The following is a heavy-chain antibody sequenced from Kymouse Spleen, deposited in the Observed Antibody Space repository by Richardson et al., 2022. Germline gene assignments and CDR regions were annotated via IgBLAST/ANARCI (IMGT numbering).Heavy chain of an antibody. D-gene: IGHD1-26*01. Sequence: QLQLQESGPGLVKPSETLSLTCTVSGGSISSSSYYWGWIRQPPGKGLEWIGSIYYSGSTYYNPSLKSRVTISVDTSKNQFSLKLSSVTAADTAVYYCARQEGAPDYGMDVWGQGTTVTVSS. CDR1: GGSISSSSYY. J-gene: IGHJ6*02. V-gene: IGHV4-39*01. CDR2: IYYSGST. CDR3: ARQEGAPDYGMDV.